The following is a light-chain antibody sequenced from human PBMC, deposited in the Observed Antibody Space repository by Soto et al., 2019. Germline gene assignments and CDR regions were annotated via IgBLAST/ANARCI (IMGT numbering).Light chain of an antibody. J-gene: IGKJ5*01. V-gene: IGKV3-15*01. CDR1: QSVSSN. CDR3: QQYNNWPIT. CDR2: GAS. Sequence: EIVMTQSPATLSVSPGERATLSCRASQSVSSNLAWYQEKPGQAPRLLIYGASTRATGIPARFSGSGSGTEFTLTISSLQSEDFALYYCQQYNNWPITFGQGTRLEMK.